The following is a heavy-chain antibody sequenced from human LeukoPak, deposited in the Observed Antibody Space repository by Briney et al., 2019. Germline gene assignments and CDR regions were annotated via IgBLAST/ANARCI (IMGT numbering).Heavy chain of an antibody. D-gene: IGHD3-10*01. CDR1: GGSISSYY. Sequence: PSETLSLTCTVSGGSISSYYWSWIRQPPGKGLEWIGYIYYSGSTNYNPSLKSRVTISVDTSKNQFSLKLSSVTAADTAVYYCARPIYYGSGSYYTTFDYWGQGTLVTVSS. CDR3: ARPIYYGSGSYYTTFDY. CDR2: IYYSGST. J-gene: IGHJ4*02. V-gene: IGHV4-59*01.